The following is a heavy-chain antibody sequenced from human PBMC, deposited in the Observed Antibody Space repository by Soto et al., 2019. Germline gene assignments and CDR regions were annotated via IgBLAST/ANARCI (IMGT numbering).Heavy chain of an antibody. V-gene: IGHV4-59*01. Sequence: SETLSLTCTVSGGSISSYYWSWIRQPPGKGLEWIGYIYYSGSTNYNPSLKSRVTISVDTSKNQFSLKLSSVTAADTAVYYCARSAGDFWSGYHPNYFDYWGQGTLVTVSS. D-gene: IGHD3-3*01. CDR2: IYYSGST. J-gene: IGHJ4*02. CDR1: GGSISSYY. CDR3: ARSAGDFWSGYHPNYFDY.